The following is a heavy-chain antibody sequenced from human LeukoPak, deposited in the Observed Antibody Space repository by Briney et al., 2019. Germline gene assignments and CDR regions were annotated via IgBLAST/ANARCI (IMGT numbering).Heavy chain of an antibody. Sequence: SETLSLTCTVSGGSVSSYYWSWIRQPPGKGLEWIGYIYYSGSTNYNPSLKSRVTISVDTSKNQFSLKLSSVTAADTAVYYCARPAKLRYFDWLFDLANDAFDIWGQGTMVTVSS. J-gene: IGHJ3*02. CDR2: IYYSGST. CDR3: ARPAKLRYFDWLFDLANDAFDI. CDR1: GGSVSSYY. D-gene: IGHD3-9*01. V-gene: IGHV4-59*02.